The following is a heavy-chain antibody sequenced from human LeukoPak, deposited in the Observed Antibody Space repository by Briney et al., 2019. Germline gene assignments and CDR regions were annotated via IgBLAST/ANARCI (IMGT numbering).Heavy chain of an antibody. CDR1: GFTFSSYS. Sequence: GGSLRLSCAASGFTFSSYSMNWVRQAPGKGLEWVSSISSSSSYIYYADSVKGRFTISRDNAKNSLYLQMNSLRAEDTAVYYCARDLVGAAGTGYYMDVWGKGTTVTISS. J-gene: IGHJ6*03. CDR2: ISSSSSYI. V-gene: IGHV3-21*01. D-gene: IGHD6-13*01. CDR3: ARDLVGAAGTGYYMDV.